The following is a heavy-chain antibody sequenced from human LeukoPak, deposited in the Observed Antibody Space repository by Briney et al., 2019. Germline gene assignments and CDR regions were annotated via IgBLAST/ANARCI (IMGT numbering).Heavy chain of an antibody. D-gene: IGHD4-23*01. J-gene: IGHJ4*02. CDR3: SGSFLGPDLTVVTPADY. CDR1: GFSLSSYT. CDR2: ISRSKSTITI. V-gene: IGHV3-48*04. Sequence: GGSLRLSCAASGFSLSSYTMNWVRQAPGKGLEWIASISRSKSTITIYYADSVKGRFTISRDNAKNSLYLQMNSLRAEDTAVYYCSGSFLGPDLTVVTPADYWGQGTLVTVSS.